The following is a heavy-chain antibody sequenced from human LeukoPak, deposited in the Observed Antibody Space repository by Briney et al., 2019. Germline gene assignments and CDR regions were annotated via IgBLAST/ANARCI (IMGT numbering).Heavy chain of an antibody. CDR3: AKRAEYDTSGYYGY. Sequence: GGSLRLSCSASGVTFSNYAMTWVRQAPGKGLEWVSLIGNGGSTYYADSVKGRSTISRDNSKNTVYLQMNSLRVEDTAVYYCAKRAEYDTSGYYGYWGQGTLVTVSS. CDR2: IGNGGST. CDR1: GVTFSNYA. V-gene: IGHV3-23*01. D-gene: IGHD3-22*01. J-gene: IGHJ4*02.